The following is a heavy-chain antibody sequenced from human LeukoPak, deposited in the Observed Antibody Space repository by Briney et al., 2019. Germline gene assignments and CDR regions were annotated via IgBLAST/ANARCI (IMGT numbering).Heavy chain of an antibody. Sequence: SETLSLTCSVSGYSISSGYYWGWIRQTPGKRLEWIGRVFHDGDTHYNPSLKSRVTIAVDTSKNQVYLKLNSVTAADTALYYCARDNNRVLAFEMWGQGTMVTVSS. CDR1: GYSISSGYY. V-gene: IGHV4-38-2*02. CDR3: ARDNNRVLAFEM. J-gene: IGHJ3*02. D-gene: IGHD1/OR15-1a*01. CDR2: VFHDGDT.